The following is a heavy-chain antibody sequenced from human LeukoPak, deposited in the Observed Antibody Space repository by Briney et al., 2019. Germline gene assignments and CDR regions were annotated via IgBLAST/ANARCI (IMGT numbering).Heavy chain of an antibody. CDR2: ISWNSGTI. CDR3: VKVRIVGAPTDYFDY. J-gene: IGHJ4*02. Sequence: GGSLRLSCAASGFSFDDYAMHWVRQAPGKGLEWVLGISWNSGTIVYAASVKGRFTISRDNAKNSLYLQMNSLRAEDTALYYCVKVRIVGAPTDYFDYWGQGTLVTVSS. CDR1: GFSFDDYA. D-gene: IGHD1-26*01. V-gene: IGHV3-9*01.